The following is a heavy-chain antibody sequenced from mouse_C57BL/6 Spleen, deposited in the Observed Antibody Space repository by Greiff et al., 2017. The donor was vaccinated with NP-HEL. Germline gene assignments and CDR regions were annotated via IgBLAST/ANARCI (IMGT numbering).Heavy chain of an antibody. V-gene: IGHV5-4*01. J-gene: IGHJ4*01. CDR3: ARVYERAMDY. CDR2: ISDGGSYT. D-gene: IGHD2-12*01. CDR1: GFTFSSYA. Sequence: EVQVVESGGGLVKPGGSLKLSCAASGFTFSSYAMSWVRQTPEKRLEWVATISDGGSYTYYPDNVKGRFTISRDNAKNNLYLQMSHLKSEDTAMYYCARVYERAMDYWGQGTSVTVSS.